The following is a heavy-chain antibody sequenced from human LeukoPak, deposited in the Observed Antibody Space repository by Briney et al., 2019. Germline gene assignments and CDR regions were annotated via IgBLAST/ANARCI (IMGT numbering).Heavy chain of an antibody. D-gene: IGHD3-10*01. CDR2: ISSSSATI. J-gene: IGHJ2*01. CDR3: ASREFDF. CDR1: GFTFSAYN. V-gene: IGHV3-48*01. Sequence: GGSLRLSCEGSGFTFSAYNMNWVRQAPGKGLESISYISSSSATIFYADSVKGRFTISRDNDKNSLYLQMNSLRPEDTAVYYCASREFDFWGRGTLVTVSS.